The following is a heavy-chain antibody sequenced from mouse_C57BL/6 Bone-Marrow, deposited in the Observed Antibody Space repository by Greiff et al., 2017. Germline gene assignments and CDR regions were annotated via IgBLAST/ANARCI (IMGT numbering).Heavy chain of an antibody. V-gene: IGHV1-82*01. CDR1: GYAFSSSW. D-gene: IGHD3-2*01. Sequence: VQLQESGPELVKPGASVKISCKASGYAFSSSWMNWVKQRPGKGLEWIGRIYPGDGDTNYNGKFKGKATLTADKSSSTAYMQLSSLTSEDSAVYFCTAQTGYWGKGTTLTVSS. CDR2: IYPGDGDT. CDR3: TAQTGY. J-gene: IGHJ2*01.